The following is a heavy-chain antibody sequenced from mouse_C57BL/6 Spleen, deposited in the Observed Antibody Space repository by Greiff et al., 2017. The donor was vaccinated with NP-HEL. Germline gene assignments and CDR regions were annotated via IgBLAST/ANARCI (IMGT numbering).Heavy chain of an antibody. CDR3: ARRGITTVAPFGY. D-gene: IGHD1-1*01. V-gene: IGHV1-7*01. CDR2: INPSSGYT. Sequence: QVQLQQSGAELAKPGASVKLSCKASGYTFTSYWMHWVTPRPGQGLEWIGYINPSSGYTKYNQKFKDKATLTADKSSSTAYMQLSSLTYEDSAVYDCARRGITTVAPFGYWGQGTTLTVSS. CDR1: GYTFTSYW. J-gene: IGHJ2*01.